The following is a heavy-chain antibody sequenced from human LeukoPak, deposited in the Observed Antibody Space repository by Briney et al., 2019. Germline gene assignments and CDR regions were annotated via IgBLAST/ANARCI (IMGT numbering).Heavy chain of an antibody. CDR1: GYTFTGYY. CDR3: ARDAVVNPKGFDY. Sequence: ASVKVSCKASGYTFTGYYMHWVRQAPGQGLEWMGWINPNSGVTNYAQNFQGRVTMTRDTSISTAFMELTSLRADDTAVYYCARDAVVNPKGFDYWGQGTLVTVSS. V-gene: IGHV1-2*02. CDR2: INPNSGVT. J-gene: IGHJ4*02. D-gene: IGHD2-2*01.